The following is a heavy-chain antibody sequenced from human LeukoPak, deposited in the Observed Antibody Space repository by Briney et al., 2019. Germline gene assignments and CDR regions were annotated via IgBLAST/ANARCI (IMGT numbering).Heavy chain of an antibody. J-gene: IGHJ3*02. CDR1: GYTFTSYD. CDR2: VHPSTGST. Sequence: ASVKVSCKASGYTFTSYDIHWVRQAPGQGLEWMGIVHPSTGSTSFTQKFQGRVTMTSDTSTRTVYMELSSLRSEDTAVYYCASLTGYSPTMDAFDIWGQGTMVTVSS. D-gene: IGHD6-13*01. CDR3: ASLTGYSPTMDAFDI. V-gene: IGHV1-46*01.